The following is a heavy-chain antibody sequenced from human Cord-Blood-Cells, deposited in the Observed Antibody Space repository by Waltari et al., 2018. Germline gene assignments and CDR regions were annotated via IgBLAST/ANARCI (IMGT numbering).Heavy chain of an antibody. D-gene: IGHD2-2*01. CDR1: GGTFSSYA. V-gene: IGHV1-69*09. CDR3: AGLGEDCSSTSCYHYYYYMDV. Sequence: QVQLVQSGAEVKKPGSSVKVSCKASGGTFSSYAISWGRKAPGQGLEWMGRIIPILGIANYAQKFQGRVTITADKSTSTAYMELSSLRSEDTAVYYCAGLGEDCSSTSCYHYYYYMDVWGKGTTVTVSS. CDR2: IIPILGIA. J-gene: IGHJ6*03.